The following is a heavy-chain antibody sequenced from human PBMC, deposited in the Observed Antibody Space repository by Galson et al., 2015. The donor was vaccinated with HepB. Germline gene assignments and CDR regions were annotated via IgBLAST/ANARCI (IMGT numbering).Heavy chain of an antibody. V-gene: IGHV3-33*01. D-gene: IGHD3-16*01. CDR1: GYTFSSHG. Sequence: SLRLSCAASGYTFSSHGMHWVRQAPGKGLEWVAVIWYDGSQKYYADSVKGRLTISRDNTKNILYLQMNSLRAEDTAVYYCARYWGDLAALDYWGQGTRVTVSP. J-gene: IGHJ4*02. CDR3: ARYWGDLAALDY. CDR2: IWYDGSQK.